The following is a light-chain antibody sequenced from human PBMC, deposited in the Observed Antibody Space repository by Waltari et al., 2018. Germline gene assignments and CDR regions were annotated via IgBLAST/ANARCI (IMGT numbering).Light chain of an antibody. Sequence: DIVMTQSPDSLAVSLGERATINCKSSQSVLYSSNNKNYLAWYQQKPGQPPKLLIYWASTRESGVPDRFRGSGSGTYFTLTISSLQAEDVAVYYCQQYYSTPRTFGQGTKVEIK. CDR2: WAS. J-gene: IGKJ1*01. CDR3: QQYYSTPRT. V-gene: IGKV4-1*01. CDR1: QSVLYSSNNKNY.